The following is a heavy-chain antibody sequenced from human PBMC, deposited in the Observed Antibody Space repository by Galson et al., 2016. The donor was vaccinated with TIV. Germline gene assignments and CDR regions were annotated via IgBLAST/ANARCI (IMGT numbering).Heavy chain of an antibody. CDR3: ARDAPVSQYDSSGYLPSSYNYYAMDC. V-gene: IGHV5-10-1*01. D-gene: IGHD3-22*01. CDR2: IDPSDSYT. CDR1: GYRFGGSW. J-gene: IGHJ6*02. Sequence: QSGAEVKKPGESLRISCKGSGYRFGGSWISWVRQMPGQGLDFMGRIDPSDSYTSYSPSFQGHVTISADKSTGTASLQWSSLRSSDTAIYYCARDAPVSQYDSSGYLPSSYNYYAMDCWGQGTTVTVSS.